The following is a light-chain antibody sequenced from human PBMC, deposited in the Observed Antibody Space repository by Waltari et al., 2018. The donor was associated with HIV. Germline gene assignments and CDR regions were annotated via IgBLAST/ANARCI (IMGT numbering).Light chain of an antibody. CDR3: STRDTSGNHLKV. Sequence: SSELTQDPAVSVALGQTVRIACQGNSLRSHHAHWLQQKAGQAPILVIYGQNHRPSGIPDRFSGSSSGNTASLTITGAQAEDEADYYCSTRDTSGNHLKVFGGGTKLTVL. CDR1: SLRSHH. J-gene: IGLJ2*01. CDR2: GQN. V-gene: IGLV3-19*01.